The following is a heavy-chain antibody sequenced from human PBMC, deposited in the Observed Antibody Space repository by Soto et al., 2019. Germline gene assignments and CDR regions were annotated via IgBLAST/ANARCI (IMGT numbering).Heavy chain of an antibody. V-gene: IGHV3-21*06. CDR3: ARDFKESQYYYYCMDV. CDR1: GFTFSSYS. J-gene: IGHJ6*03. Sequence: VQLVESGGGLVKPGGSLRLSCVVSGFTFSSYSMNWVRQAPGKGQEWVSSISSGSNYTYYADSVKGRFTISRDNAKNSVYLQMNSLRAEDTALYYCARDFKESQYYYYCMDVWGKGTTVTVSS. D-gene: IGHD3-10*01. CDR2: ISSGSNYT.